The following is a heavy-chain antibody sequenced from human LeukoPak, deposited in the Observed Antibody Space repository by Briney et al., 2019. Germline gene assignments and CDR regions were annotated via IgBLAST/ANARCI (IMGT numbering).Heavy chain of an antibody. CDR2: IWYDGSHK. V-gene: IGHV3-33*06. J-gene: IGHJ5*02. Sequence: PGGSLRLSCAASGFTFSSYGMHWVRQAPGKGLEWVTVIWYDGSHKYYADSVKGRFTISRDNSKNTLCLQMNSLRAEDTAVYYCAKGSSTWNVPYNWFDPWGQGTLVTVSS. CDR3: AKGSSTWNVPYNWFDP. CDR1: GFTFSSYG. D-gene: IGHD6-13*01.